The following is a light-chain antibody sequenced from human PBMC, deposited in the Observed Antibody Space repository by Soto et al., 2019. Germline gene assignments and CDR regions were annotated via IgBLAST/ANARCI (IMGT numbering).Light chain of an antibody. Sequence: IVMTQSSDSLAVSLGERANLNCKSNLSLLDSSNNKDYLTWYQQKQGQPXKXXIYWASTREFGVPDRFSGSGSGTDLTLTISSLQAEDVEVYYCQQYYSTPRTFGHGTKVDIK. V-gene: IGKV4-1*01. CDR2: WAS. CDR1: LSLLDSSNNKDY. J-gene: IGKJ1*01. CDR3: QQYYSTPRT.